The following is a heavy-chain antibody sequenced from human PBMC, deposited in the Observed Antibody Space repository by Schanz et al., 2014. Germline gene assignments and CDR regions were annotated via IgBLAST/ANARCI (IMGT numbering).Heavy chain of an antibody. J-gene: IGHJ5*01. Sequence: DVQLLESGGGLVQPGESLRLSCAASGFTFTTYAMTWVRQAPGKGLEWVSAINGNGGITYYADPVKGRFTISRDNSKNTLYLEMNRLRVDDTAVYYCSKDKQGSRSDDSWGQGTLVTVSS. CDR1: GFTFTTYA. D-gene: IGHD2-15*01. CDR3: SKDKQGSRSDDS. CDR2: INGNGGIT. V-gene: IGHV3-23*01.